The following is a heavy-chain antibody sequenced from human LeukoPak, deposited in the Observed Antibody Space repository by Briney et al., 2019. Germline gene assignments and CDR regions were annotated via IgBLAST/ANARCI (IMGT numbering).Heavy chain of an antibody. V-gene: IGHV4-30-2*01. CDR2: IYHSGST. J-gene: IGHJ4*02. CDR1: GGSISSGGYP. D-gene: IGHD3-16*01. CDR3: ARGGDLAYFDY. Sequence: SQTLSLTCAVSGGSISSGGYPWSWIRQPPGMGLEWIGYIYHSGSTYYNPSLKSRVTISVDRSKNQLSLKLSSVTAADTAVYYCARGGDLAYFDYWGQGTLVTVSS.